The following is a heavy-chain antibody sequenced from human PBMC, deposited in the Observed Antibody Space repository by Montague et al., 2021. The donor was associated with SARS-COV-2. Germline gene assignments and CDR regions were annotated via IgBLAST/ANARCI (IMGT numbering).Heavy chain of an antibody. CDR3: ARVKGGYYYGLGVSAHFDY. V-gene: IGHV4-59*01. Sequence: SETLSLTCTVSGGSISSYYWSWIRKPPGKGLERIGYIYYSGSTNYNPSLKSRVTISVDTSKNQFYLELSSVTVADTAVYYCARVKGGYYYGLGVSAHFDYWGQGTLVTVSS. CDR2: IYYSGST. J-gene: IGHJ4*02. D-gene: IGHD3-10*01. CDR1: GGSISSYY.